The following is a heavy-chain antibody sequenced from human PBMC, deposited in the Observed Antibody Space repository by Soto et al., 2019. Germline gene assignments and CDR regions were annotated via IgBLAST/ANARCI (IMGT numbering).Heavy chain of an antibody. Sequence: PSETLSLTCSVSGGSISSSSYYWGWIRQPPGKGLEWTGSVYYSGSTYYNPSLKSRVTISVDTSKNQFSLKLSSVTAADTAVYYCAISYYSSTSCYGNRLNWFDPWGQGTLVIVYS. CDR1: GGSISSSSYY. V-gene: IGHV4-39*01. J-gene: IGHJ5*02. D-gene: IGHD2-2*01. CDR2: VYYSGST. CDR3: AISYYSSTSCYGNRLNWFDP.